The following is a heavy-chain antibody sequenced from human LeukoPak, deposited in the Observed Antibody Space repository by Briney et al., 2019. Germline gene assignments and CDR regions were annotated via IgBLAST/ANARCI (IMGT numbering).Heavy chain of an antibody. CDR3: ARHSSSWQGWFDP. V-gene: IGHV1-2*06. CDR2: INPNSGDT. Sequence: ASVKVSCKASGYTFTGYYIHWVRRAPGQGLEWMGRINPNSGDTNYAQKFQGRVTMTRDTSKNQFSLKLSSVTAADTAVYYCARHSSSWQGWFDPWGQGTLVTVSS. CDR1: GYTFTGYY. J-gene: IGHJ5*02. D-gene: IGHD6-13*01.